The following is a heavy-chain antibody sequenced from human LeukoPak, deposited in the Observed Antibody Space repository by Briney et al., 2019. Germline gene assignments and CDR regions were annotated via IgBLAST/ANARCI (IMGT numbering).Heavy chain of an antibody. V-gene: IGHV3-30*04. D-gene: IGHD4-17*01. Sequence: GRSLRPSCAASGFTFSSYAMHWVRQAPGKGLEWVAVISYDGSNKYYADSVKGRFTISRDNSKNTLYLQMNSLRAEDTAVYYCARAATTVTHPDYWGQGTLVTVSS. CDR2: ISYDGSNK. J-gene: IGHJ4*02. CDR3: ARAATTVTHPDY. CDR1: GFTFSSYA.